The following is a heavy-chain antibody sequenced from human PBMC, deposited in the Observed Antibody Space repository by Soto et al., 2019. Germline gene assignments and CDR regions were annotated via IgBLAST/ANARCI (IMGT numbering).Heavy chain of an antibody. J-gene: IGHJ4*02. D-gene: IGHD5-12*01. V-gene: IGHV4-31*03. Sequence: QVQLQESGPGLVKPSQTLSLICTVSGDSISSGSYYWSWIRQHPGKGLEWIGYIYFRGNTYYIPSLXSRXTISVDTSKNQFSLKLTSVIAADTGVYFCARNPWRVARFDYWGQGILVTVSS. CDR3: ARNPWRVARFDY. CDR1: GDSISSGSYY. CDR2: IYFRGNT.